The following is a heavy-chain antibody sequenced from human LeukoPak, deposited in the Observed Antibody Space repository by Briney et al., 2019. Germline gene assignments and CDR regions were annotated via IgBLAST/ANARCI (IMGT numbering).Heavy chain of an antibody. CDR1: EFTFNRYW. D-gene: IGHD3-10*01. Sequence: GGSLRLSCAASEFTFNRYWMSWVRQAPGKGLQWLANIKQDGSEAHYVDSVKGRFTISRDNAKNSLSLQMNSLNVDDTGVYFCTRDALFGSGRTHLDFWSQGTLVSVSS. CDR2: IKQDGSEA. CDR3: TRDALFGSGRTHLDF. V-gene: IGHV3-7*04. J-gene: IGHJ4*02.